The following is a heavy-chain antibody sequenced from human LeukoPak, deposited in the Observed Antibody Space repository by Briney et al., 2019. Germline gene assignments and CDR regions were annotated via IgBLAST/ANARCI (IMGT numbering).Heavy chain of an antibody. CDR2: INSYGSST. J-gene: IGHJ5*02. Sequence: GGSLRLSCAASGFTFSSSWMHWVRQAPGKGLVWVSRINSYGSSTSYADSVKGRFTISRDNAKNTLCLQMNSLRAEDTAVYYCARDYDYGGNWFDPWGQGTLVTVSS. V-gene: IGHV3-74*01. CDR3: ARDYDYGGNWFDP. CDR1: GFTFSSSW. D-gene: IGHD4-23*01.